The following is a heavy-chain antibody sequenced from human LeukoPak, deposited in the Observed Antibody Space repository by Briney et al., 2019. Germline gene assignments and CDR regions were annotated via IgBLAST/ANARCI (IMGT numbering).Heavy chain of an antibody. CDR1: GGSISSYY. Sequence: SETLSLTCTVSGGSISSYYWSWIRQPLGKGLEWIGYIYYSGSTNYNSSLKSRVTMSVDTSINQFSLKLSSVTAADTAVYYCARSLYDYVWGSYADYWGQGTLVTVSS. D-gene: IGHD3-16*01. CDR2: IYYSGST. CDR3: ARSLYDYVWGSYADY. V-gene: IGHV4-59*01. J-gene: IGHJ4*02.